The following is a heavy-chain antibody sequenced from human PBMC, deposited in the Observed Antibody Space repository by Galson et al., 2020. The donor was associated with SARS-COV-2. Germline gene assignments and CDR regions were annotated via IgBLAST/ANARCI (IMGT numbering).Heavy chain of an antibody. D-gene: IGHD6-13*01. CDR3: ARVSHIAAAGSIDY. Sequence: SETLSLTCAVSGGAISSSNWWVWVSQPPGEGLEWIGEIYHSGTPNYNPSLQSQITMSVDKSKNQFSLRLSPVTAADTAFYDWARVSHIAAAGSIDYWGQGILVTVSS. CDR2: IYHSGTP. V-gene: IGHV4-4*02. J-gene: IGHJ4*02. CDR1: GGAISSSNW.